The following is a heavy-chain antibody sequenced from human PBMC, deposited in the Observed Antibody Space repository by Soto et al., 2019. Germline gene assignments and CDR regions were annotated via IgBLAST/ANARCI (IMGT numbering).Heavy chain of an antibody. V-gene: IGHV4-31*03. Sequence: QVQLQESGPGLVKPSQTLSLTCTVSGGSISSGGYYWSWIRQHPGKGLEWIGYIYYSESTYYNPSLERRVTISVDTYKNQFSLKLSSVTAADTAVYYCARGVTGYPDYWGQGTLVTVSS. J-gene: IGHJ4*02. D-gene: IGHD6-13*01. CDR1: GGSISSGGYY. CDR3: ARGVTGYPDY. CDR2: IYYSEST.